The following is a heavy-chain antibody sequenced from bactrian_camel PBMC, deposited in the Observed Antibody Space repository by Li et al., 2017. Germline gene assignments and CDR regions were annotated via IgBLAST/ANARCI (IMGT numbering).Heavy chain of an antibody. D-gene: IGHD1*01. CDR3: AGLFGSDWGNLDGEKWLRNRAAELFGD. CDR2: IETDGTT. Sequence: HVQLVESGGGSVEAGGSLTLSCTSTRIRSAFCMGWFRQAPGKEREGVASIETDGTTAYAESVKGRFTISRDNTKNTLYLQMNDLKPEDTATYYYAGLFGSDWGNLDGEKWLRNRAAELFGDWGQGTQVTVS. V-gene: IGHV3S53*01. J-gene: IGHJ4*01. CDR1: RIRSAFC.